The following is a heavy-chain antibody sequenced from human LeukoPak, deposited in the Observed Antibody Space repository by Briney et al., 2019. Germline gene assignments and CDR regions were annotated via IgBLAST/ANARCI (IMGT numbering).Heavy chain of an antibody. D-gene: IGHD3-3*01. CDR3: ARAGDSGQLDY. Sequence: ASVKVSCKASGYTFTSYDIHWVRQATGQGLEWMGWMTPNSGNTGYAQKFQGRLTMTRSTSISTAYMELTRLRSEDTAVYYCARAGDSGQLDYWGQGTLVTVSS. V-gene: IGHV1-8*01. J-gene: IGHJ4*02. CDR1: GYTFTSYD. CDR2: MTPNSGNT.